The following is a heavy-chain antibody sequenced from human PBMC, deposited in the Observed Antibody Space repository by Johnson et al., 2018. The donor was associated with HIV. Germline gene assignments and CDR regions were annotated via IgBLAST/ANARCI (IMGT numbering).Heavy chain of an antibody. CDR3: TTEGDAFDI. Sequence: VQLVESGGGVVQPRGSLRLSCAASGFTFSDAWMNWVRQSPGKGLEWVGRIKSKVDGGTTDFPAPVKGRFSISRDDSKNTVYLQMNSLKSEDTAVYYCTTEGDAFDIWGQGTMVTVSS. CDR2: IKSKVDGGTT. CDR1: GFTFSDAW. V-gene: IGHV3-15*01. J-gene: IGHJ3*02.